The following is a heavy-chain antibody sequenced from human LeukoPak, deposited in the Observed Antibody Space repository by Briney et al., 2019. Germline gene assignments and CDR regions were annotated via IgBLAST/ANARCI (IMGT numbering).Heavy chain of an antibody. D-gene: IGHD5-18*01. V-gene: IGHV3-21*01. CDR2: ISSSSSYI. CDR3: AREELLGWIQLHLHAFDI. J-gene: IGHJ3*02. CDR1: GFTFSSYS. Sequence: GGSLRLSCAASGFTFSSYSMNWVRQAPGKGLEWVSSISSSSSYIYYADSVKGRFTISRDNAKNSLYLQMNSLRAEDTAVYYCAREELLGWIQLHLHAFDIWGQGTMVTVSS.